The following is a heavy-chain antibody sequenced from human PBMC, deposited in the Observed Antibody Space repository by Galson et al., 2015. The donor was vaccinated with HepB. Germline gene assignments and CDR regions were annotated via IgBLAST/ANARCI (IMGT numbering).Heavy chain of an antibody. CDR1: GFTFNNYW. V-gene: IGHV3-7*01. Sequence: SLRLSCAASGFTFNNYWMSWVRQAPGKGLEWVANIKHDGYVKFYVDSVKGRFTISRDNAKNSLFLQMNNLRADDTALYYCVRDSLGIMGPRVGHNTLDVWGQGTMVTVSS. J-gene: IGHJ3*01. CDR3: VRDSLGIMGPRVGHNTLDV. D-gene: IGHD1-26*01. CDR2: IKHDGYVK.